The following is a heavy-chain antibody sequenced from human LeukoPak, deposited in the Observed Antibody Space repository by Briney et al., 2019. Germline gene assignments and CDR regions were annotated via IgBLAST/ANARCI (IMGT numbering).Heavy chain of an antibody. J-gene: IGHJ4*02. D-gene: IGHD5-18*01. CDR2: IYYSGST. CDR1: GGSISSCDYY. V-gene: IGHV4-61*08. Sequence: SETLSLTCTVSGGSISSCDYYWSWIRQPPGKGLEWIGYIYYSGSTNYNPSLKSRVTISVDTSKNQFSLKLSSVTAADTAVYYCARDSVHSYGFYYWGQGTLVTVSS. CDR3: ARDSVHSYGFYY.